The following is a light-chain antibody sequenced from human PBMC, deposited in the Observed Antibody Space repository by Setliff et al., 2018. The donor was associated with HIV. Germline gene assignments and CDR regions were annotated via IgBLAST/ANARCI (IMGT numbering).Light chain of an antibody. CDR2: EVS. CDR1: SSDVDGSNH. CDR3: SSFSGSSTLV. Sequence: QSALAQPASVSGSPGQSVTISCTGTSSDVDGSNHVSWYQQPPGTAPKLMLYEVSYRPSGVPDRFSGSKSGNTASLTISGLQAEDEADYYCSSFSGSSTLVFGGGTKVTVL. J-gene: IGLJ2*01. V-gene: IGLV2-18*02.